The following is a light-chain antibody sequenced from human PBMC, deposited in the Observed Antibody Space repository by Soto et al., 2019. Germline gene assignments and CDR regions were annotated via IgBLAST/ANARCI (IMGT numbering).Light chain of an antibody. V-gene: IGKV3-15*01. J-gene: IGKJ1*01. CDR1: QSVSNK. CDR2: AAD. Sequence: EVVMRQSPATLSVSPGETATLSCRASQSVSNKLAWYQQRPGQAPRLLIYAADTRATGIPDRFSGSGSGREFTLTISSLQSEDFAVYYRQQYNNWPPWTFGQGTKVEVK. CDR3: QQYNNWPPWT.